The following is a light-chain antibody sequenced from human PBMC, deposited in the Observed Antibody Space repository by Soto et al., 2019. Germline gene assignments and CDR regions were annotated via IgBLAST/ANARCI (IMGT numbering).Light chain of an antibody. CDR3: GSYTSTSTCV. J-gene: IGLJ1*01. Sequence: QSVLAQPASVSWSPGQSITISFTGTVSYIGDYDYVSWFQQHPGKAPKLIISQVRNRPSGVSNRFSGSKSDNTASPTISGLQAEDEADYYCGSYTSTSTCVFGTWTKVPAL. CDR2: QVR. CDR1: VSYIGDYDY. V-gene: IGLV2-14*01.